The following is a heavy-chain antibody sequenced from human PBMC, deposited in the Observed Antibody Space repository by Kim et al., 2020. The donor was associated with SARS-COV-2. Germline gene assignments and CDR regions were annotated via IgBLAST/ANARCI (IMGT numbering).Heavy chain of an antibody. V-gene: IGHV3-74*01. CDR1: GFTFSSYW. D-gene: IGHD3-3*01. CDR3: ARDRYDFWSGSTYGMDV. CDR2: INSDGSST. J-gene: IGHJ6*02. Sequence: GGSLRLSCAASGFTFSSYWMHWVRQAPGKGLVWVSRINSDGSSTSYADSVKGRFTISRDNAKNTLYLQMNSLRAEDTAVYYCARDRYDFWSGSTYGMDVWGQGTTVTVSS.